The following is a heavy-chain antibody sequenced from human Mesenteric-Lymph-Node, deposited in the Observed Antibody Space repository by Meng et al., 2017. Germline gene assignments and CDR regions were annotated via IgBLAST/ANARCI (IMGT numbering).Heavy chain of an antibody. CDR1: GFTFSSYV. Sequence: EVQLVESGGGLVQHGGSLRLSCAASGFTFSSYVMYWVRQAPGKGLEWVSRINNDGRSTGYADSVKGRFTISRENAKNTLYLQMNSLRAEDTAVYYCARNYDGGVDYWGQGTLVTVSS. J-gene: IGHJ4*02. V-gene: IGHV3-74*01. D-gene: IGHD4-23*01. CDR2: INNDGRST. CDR3: ARNYDGGVDY.